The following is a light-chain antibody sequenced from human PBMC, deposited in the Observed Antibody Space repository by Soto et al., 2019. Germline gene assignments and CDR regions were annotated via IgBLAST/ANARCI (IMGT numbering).Light chain of an antibody. CDR3: QQYEDSPYS. CDR2: AAS. J-gene: IGKJ2*03. V-gene: IGKV3-20*01. Sequence: EIVMTQSPGTLSLSPGERATLSCRASQTLTRGRLAWYQQKPGQAPRLLLYAASSRTNGIPDRFSGSGSGTDFTLTISRQEPDDFAVYYCQQYEDSPYSFGPGTKLELK. CDR1: QTLTRGR.